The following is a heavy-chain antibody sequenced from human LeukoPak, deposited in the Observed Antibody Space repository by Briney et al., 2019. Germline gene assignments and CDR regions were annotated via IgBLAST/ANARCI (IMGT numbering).Heavy chain of an antibody. CDR3: ARGSIAARAGRLDY. Sequence: GGSLRLSCAASGFTFSSYAMHWVRKAQGQGLVWVGVISYDGSNKYYADTVKGRFTISRENSKNTLYLQMNSLRAEDTAVYYCARGSIAARAGRLDYWGQGTLVTVSS. V-gene: IGHV3-30*04. CDR2: ISYDGSNK. D-gene: IGHD6-6*01. J-gene: IGHJ4*02. CDR1: GFTFSSYA.